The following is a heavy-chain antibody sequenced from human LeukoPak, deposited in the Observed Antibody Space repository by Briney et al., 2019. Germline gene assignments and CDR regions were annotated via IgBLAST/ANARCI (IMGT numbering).Heavy chain of an antibody. J-gene: IGHJ4*02. Sequence: GGSLRLSCAASGITFNSYAMTWVRQAPGKGLQWVSGISGNSDTTYYADSVKGRFTISRDNAKNSLYLQMNSLRAEDTAVYYCATGSMPFDYWGQGTLVTVSS. D-gene: IGHD2-15*01. CDR3: ATGSMPFDY. CDR2: ISGNSDTT. CDR1: GITFNSYA. V-gene: IGHV3-23*01.